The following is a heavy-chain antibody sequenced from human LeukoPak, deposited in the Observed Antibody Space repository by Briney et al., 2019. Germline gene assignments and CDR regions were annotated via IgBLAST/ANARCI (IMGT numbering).Heavy chain of an antibody. Sequence: ASVKVSCKASGYTFTSYGISWVRQVPGQGLEWMGWISAYNGNTNYAQKLQGRVTMTTDTSTSTAYMELRSLRSDDTAVYYCARNHIVGAAHDAFDIWGQGTMVTVSS. CDR3: ARNHIVGAAHDAFDI. CDR2: ISAYNGNT. V-gene: IGHV1-18*01. CDR1: GYTFTSYG. D-gene: IGHD1-26*01. J-gene: IGHJ3*02.